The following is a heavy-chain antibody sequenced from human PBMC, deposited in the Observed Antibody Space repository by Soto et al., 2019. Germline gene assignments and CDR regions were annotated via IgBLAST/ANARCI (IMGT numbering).Heavy chain of an antibody. CDR3: ATSHVVATIFYYYGMDV. Sequence: GASVKVSCKASGGTFGTDTVSWVRLAPGQRLEWLGGFTPIFGTANYAQKFQDRVTLTADKSTGTAYMELTSLRSEDTGVYYCATSHVVATIFYYYGMDVWGQGTTVTVSS. J-gene: IGHJ6*02. D-gene: IGHD5-12*01. V-gene: IGHV1-69*06. CDR1: GGTFGTDT. CDR2: FTPIFGTA.